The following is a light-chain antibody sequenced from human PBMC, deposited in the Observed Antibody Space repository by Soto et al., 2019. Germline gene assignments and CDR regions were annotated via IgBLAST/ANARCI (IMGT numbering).Light chain of an antibody. J-gene: IGKJ4*01. V-gene: IGKV3-20*01. CDR1: QTISGTS. CDR2: GAS. Sequence: EIVLAQSPGIVSLSPGERATLSCRASQTISGTSLAWYQQKPGQAPRLLIYGASSRATGIPGRFTGSGSATDFTLTISRLEPEDFGIYYCHQYGTSPLTFGGGTKVDIK. CDR3: HQYGTSPLT.